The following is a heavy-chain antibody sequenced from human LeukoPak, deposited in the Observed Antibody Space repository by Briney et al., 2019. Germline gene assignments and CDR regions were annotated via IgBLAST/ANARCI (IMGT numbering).Heavy chain of an antibody. V-gene: IGHV4-34*01. D-gene: IGHD1-26*01. J-gene: IGHJ4*02. CDR3: ARVRRGSYYLDY. Sequence: SETLSLTCAVYGGSFSGYYWSWIRQPPGKGLEGSGEIDHSGSTNYNPSLKSRVTISVDKSKNQFSLKLSSVTAADTAVYYCARVRRGSYYLDYWGQGTRVTVSS. CDR2: IDHSGST. CDR1: GGSFSGYY.